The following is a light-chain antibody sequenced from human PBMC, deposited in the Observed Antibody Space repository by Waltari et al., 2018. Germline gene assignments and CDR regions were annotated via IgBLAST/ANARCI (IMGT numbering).Light chain of an antibody. CDR2: ATS. CDR1: QGIMKC. Sequence: TCRASQGIMKCLAWFQQDPGRVPKRLIYATSSLQSGVPSRFSGSGSGTEFTLTISSLQPEDFATYYCLQHNNYPLTFGGGTKVEIK. V-gene: IGKV1-17*03. CDR3: LQHNNYPLT. J-gene: IGKJ4*01.